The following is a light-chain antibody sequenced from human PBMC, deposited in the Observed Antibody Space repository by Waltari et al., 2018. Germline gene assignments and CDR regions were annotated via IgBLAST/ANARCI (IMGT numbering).Light chain of an antibody. Sequence: EIVLTQSPATLSLSPGERATLSCRASQRVSSYLAWYQQKPGQAPRLLIYDASNRATGIPARFSGSGSVTDFTLTISSLEPEDFAVYYCQQRSNWGVTFGPGTKVDIK. CDR1: QRVSSY. CDR3: QQRSNWGVT. V-gene: IGKV3-11*01. CDR2: DAS. J-gene: IGKJ3*01.